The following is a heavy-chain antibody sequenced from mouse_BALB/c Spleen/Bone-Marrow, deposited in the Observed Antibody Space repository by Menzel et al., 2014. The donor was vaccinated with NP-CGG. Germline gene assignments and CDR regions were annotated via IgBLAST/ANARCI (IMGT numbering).Heavy chain of an antibody. CDR2: MYYSGTI. Sequence: EVHLVESGPGLVKPSQTVSLTCTVTDIYITTGNYRWSWIRQFPGNKLEWIGNMYYSGTITYNPSLTSRTTITRDTSKNQVFLEMNSLTAEDTATYFCARYRYGYAMDYWGQGTSVTVSS. CDR3: ARYRYGYAMDY. J-gene: IGHJ4*01. CDR1: DIYITTGNYR. V-gene: IGHV3-5*02. D-gene: IGHD2-14*01.